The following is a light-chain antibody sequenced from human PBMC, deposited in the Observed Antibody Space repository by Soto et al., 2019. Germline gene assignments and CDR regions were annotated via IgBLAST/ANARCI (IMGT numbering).Light chain of an antibody. Sequence: DFQMTQSPSTLSASVGDRVTITCRASQSIHSWLAWYQQKPGTTPKLLIYRASTLQSGVPSRFAGSGSGTEFTPTINNLQPDDYANYFCQQYNAHHYTFGQGTKLE. CDR2: RAS. CDR3: QQYNAHHYT. CDR1: QSIHSW. J-gene: IGKJ2*01. V-gene: IGKV1-5*03.